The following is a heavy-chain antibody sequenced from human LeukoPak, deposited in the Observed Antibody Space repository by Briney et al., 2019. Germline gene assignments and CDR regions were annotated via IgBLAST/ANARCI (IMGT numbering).Heavy chain of an antibody. V-gene: IGHV4-34*01. J-gene: IGHJ4*02. D-gene: IGHD6-13*01. CDR3: ARAAAGIAPRDY. CDR1: GGSFSGYY. Sequence: PSETLSLTCAVYGGSFSGYYWSWIRQPPGKGLEWIGEINHSGSTNYNPSLKSRVTISVDTSKNQFSLKLSSVTAADTAVYYCARAAAGIAPRDYWGQGTLVTVSS. CDR2: INHSGST.